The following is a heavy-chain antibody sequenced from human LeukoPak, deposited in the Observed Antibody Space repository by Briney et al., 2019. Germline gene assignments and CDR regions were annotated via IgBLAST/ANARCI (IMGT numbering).Heavy chain of an antibody. CDR2: MNSNSGNT. D-gene: IGHD3-22*01. CDR1: GYTFINHD. J-gene: IGHJ5*02. CDR3: ARCPAYYYDSSGYQRYWFDP. V-gene: IGHV1-8*03. Sequence: GASVKVSCKGYGYTFINHDIDWVRQAAGQGLEWMGWMNSNSGNTGYAQKFQGRVTFTRDTSISTAYMELYSLTSDDTAVYYCARCPAYYYDSSGYQRYWFDPWGQGTLVTVSS.